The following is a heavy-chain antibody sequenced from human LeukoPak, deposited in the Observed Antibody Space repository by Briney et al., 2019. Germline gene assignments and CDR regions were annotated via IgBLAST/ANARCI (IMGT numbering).Heavy chain of an antibody. D-gene: IGHD3-22*01. CDR3: ARRDCDSIKCRGSNWFDP. V-gene: IGHV3-48*01. J-gene: IGHJ5*02. Sequence: GGSLRLSCAASGFTFSSYSMNRVRQAPGKGLEWVSYISSSSSTIYYADSVKGRFTISRDNAKNSLYLQMNSLRAEDTAVYYCARRDCDSIKCRGSNWFDPWGQGTLVSVSS. CDR1: GFTFSSYS. CDR2: ISSSSSTI.